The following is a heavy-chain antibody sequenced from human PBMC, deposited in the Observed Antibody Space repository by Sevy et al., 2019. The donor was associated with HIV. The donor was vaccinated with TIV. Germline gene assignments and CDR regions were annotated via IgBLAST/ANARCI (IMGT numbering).Heavy chain of an antibody. CDR1: GFIFSDYV. D-gene: IGHD6-13*01. Sequence: GGSLRLSCTASGFIFSDYVMSWVRQAPGKGLEWVSTISGSGGSTYYADSVKGRFAISRDNSKNTLDLEMNSLRVEDTAVYYCAKDASSSWTGGTFQHWGQGTLVTVSS. V-gene: IGHV3-23*01. J-gene: IGHJ1*01. CDR3: AKDASSSWTGGTFQH. CDR2: ISGSGGST.